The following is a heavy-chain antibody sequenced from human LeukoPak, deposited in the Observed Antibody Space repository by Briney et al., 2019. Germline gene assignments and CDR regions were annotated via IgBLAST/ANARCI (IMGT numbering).Heavy chain of an antibody. CDR1: GGTFSSYA. CDR3: ARDRSTGYYDSSGYHDY. V-gene: IGHV1-69*01. D-gene: IGHD3-22*01. CDR2: IIPIFGTA. J-gene: IGHJ4*02. Sequence: SVKVSCKASGGTFSSYAISWVRQAPGQGLEWMGGIIPIFGTANYAQKFQGRVTITADESTSTAYMKLSSLRSEDTAVYYCARDRSTGYYDSSGYHDYWGQGTLVTVSS.